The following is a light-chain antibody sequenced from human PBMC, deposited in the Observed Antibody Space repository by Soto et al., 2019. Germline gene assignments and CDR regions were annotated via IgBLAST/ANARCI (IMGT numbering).Light chain of an antibody. CDR3: HQYNNWPPWT. Sequence: EIVLTQSPGTLSLSPWERATLSCRASQSVSSTYLAWYQQKPGQAPRLLIYDASTRATGIPARFSGSGSGTEFTLTISSLQSEDFAVYYCHQYNNWPPWTFGQGTKVDIK. J-gene: IGKJ1*01. CDR2: DAS. V-gene: IGKV3-15*01. CDR1: QSVSSTY.